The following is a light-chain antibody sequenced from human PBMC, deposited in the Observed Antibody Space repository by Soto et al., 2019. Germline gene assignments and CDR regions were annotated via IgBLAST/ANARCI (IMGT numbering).Light chain of an antibody. J-gene: IGLJ2*01. CDR1: SSNIGAGYD. CDR2: GNS. V-gene: IGLV1-40*01. Sequence: QSVLTQPPSGSGAPGQSVTIWGTGSSSNIGAGYDVHWYQQLPGTAPKLLIYGNSNRPSGVPDRFSGSKSGTSASLAITGLQAEDEADYYCLSYDSSLSGVVFGGGTKLTVL. CDR3: LSYDSSLSGVV.